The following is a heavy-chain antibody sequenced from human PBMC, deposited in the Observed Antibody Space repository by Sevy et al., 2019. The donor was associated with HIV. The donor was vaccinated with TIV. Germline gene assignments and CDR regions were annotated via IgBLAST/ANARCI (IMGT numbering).Heavy chain of an antibody. J-gene: IGHJ4*02. CDR2: ISSSSAAI. Sequence: GGSLRLSCAASGFTFSSYGMGWVRQAPGKGLEWISSISSSSAAIYYADSVKGRFTISRDNAKNSLYLQMNSLRDEDTAVYYCASRSQCSNGVCPFDYWGQGTLVTVSS. CDR1: GFTFSSYG. D-gene: IGHD2-8*01. CDR3: ASRSQCSNGVCPFDY. V-gene: IGHV3-21*01.